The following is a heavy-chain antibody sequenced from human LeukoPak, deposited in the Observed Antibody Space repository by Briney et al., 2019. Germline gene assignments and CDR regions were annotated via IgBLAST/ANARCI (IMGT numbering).Heavy chain of an antibody. CDR1: GFTFSSYG. V-gene: IGHV3-7*01. CDR2: IKQDGSEK. CDR3: AREGRGYKVAKFDY. D-gene: IGHD3-22*01. Sequence: PGGSLRLSCAASGFTFSSYGMSWVRQAPGKGLEWVANIKQDGSEKYYVDSVKGRFTISRDNAKNSLYLQMNSLRAEDTAVYYCAREGRGYKVAKFDYWGQGTLVTVSS. J-gene: IGHJ4*02.